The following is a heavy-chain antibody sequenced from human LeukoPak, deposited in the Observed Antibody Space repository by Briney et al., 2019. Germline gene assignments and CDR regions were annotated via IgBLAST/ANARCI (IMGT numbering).Heavy chain of an antibody. CDR2: IYYSGST. V-gene: IGHV4-59*01. Sequence: SETLSLTCTVSGGSISSYYWSWIRQPPGKGLEWIGYIYYSGSTNYNPSFKSRVTISVDTSKNQFSLKLSSVTAADTAVYYCARDSTPYSSGWYRDAFDIWGQGTMVTVSS. CDR3: ARDSTPYSSGWYRDAFDI. D-gene: IGHD6-19*01. CDR1: GGSISSYY. J-gene: IGHJ3*02.